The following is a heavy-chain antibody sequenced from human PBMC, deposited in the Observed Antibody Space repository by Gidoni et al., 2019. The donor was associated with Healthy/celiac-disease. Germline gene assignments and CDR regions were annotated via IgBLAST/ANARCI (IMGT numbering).Heavy chain of an antibody. J-gene: IGHJ5*02. D-gene: IGHD2-15*01. Sequence: QVQLVQSGAAVKKPGASVKVSCKASGYTFTGHYMHWVRQAPAQGLEWMGWINPNSGGTNYAQKFQGRVTMTRDTSISTAYMELSRLRSDDTAVYYCAREHVVVVAATPWFDPWGQGTLVTVSS. CDR1: GYTFTGHY. CDR3: AREHVVVVAATPWFDP. V-gene: IGHV1-2*02. CDR2: INPNSGGT.